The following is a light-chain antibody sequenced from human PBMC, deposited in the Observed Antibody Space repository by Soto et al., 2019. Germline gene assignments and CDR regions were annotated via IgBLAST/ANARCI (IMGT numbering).Light chain of an antibody. CDR1: QSISSW. J-gene: IGKJ1*01. CDR3: QQYNGYSQT. Sequence: DIQMTQSPSTLSASVGDRVTITCRASQSISSWLAWYQLKPGKAPKLLMHDASSLESGVPSRFSGSGSGTEFPLTISSLQPDDFATYYCQQYNGYSQTFGQGTKVEIK. V-gene: IGKV1-5*01. CDR2: DAS.